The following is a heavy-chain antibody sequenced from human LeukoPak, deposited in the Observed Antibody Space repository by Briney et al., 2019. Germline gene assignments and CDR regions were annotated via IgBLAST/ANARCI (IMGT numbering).Heavy chain of an antibody. CDR3: ARDGAARGSGSFGD. CDR2: MNQDGGEK. J-gene: IGHJ4*02. Sequence: GGSLRLSCAASGFTFSRYWMAWVRQAPGKGLEWVANMNQDGGEKHYVDSVKGRFTISRDNAKNSLYLEVNGLRAEDTAVYYCARDGAARGSGSFGDWGQGTLLTVSS. V-gene: IGHV3-7*01. D-gene: IGHD3-10*01. CDR1: GFTFSRYW.